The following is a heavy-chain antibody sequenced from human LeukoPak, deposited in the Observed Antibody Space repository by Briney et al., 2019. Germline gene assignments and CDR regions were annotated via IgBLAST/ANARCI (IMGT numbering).Heavy chain of an antibody. D-gene: IGHD3-16*02. V-gene: IGHV3-21*01. CDR3: ARDQAAGMITVGGVIPKPFDY. CDR1: GFTFSSYS. J-gene: IGHJ4*02. CDR2: ISSSSSYI. Sequence: PGGSLRLSCAASGFTFSSYSMNWVRQAPGKGLEWVSSISSSSSYIYYADSVKGRFTISRDNAKNSLYLQMNSLRAEDTAVYYCARDQAAGMITVGGVIPKPFDYWGQGTLVTVSS.